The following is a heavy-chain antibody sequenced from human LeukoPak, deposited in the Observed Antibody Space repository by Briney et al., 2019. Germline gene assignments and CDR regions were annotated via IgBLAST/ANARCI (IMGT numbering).Heavy chain of an antibody. D-gene: IGHD3-9*01. Sequence: PGGSLRLSCAASGFTFSSYGMHWVRRAPGKGLEWVAFIRYDGSNKYYADSVKGRFTISRDNSKNTLYLQMNSLRAEDTAVYYCAKLVIGTDAFDIWGQGTMVTVSS. CDR3: AKLVIGTDAFDI. CDR2: IRYDGSNK. J-gene: IGHJ3*02. V-gene: IGHV3-30*02. CDR1: GFTFSSYG.